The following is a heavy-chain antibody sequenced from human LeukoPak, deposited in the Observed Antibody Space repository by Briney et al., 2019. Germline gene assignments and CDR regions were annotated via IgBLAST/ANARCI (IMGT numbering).Heavy chain of an antibody. V-gene: IGHV4-59*01. CDR1: GGSISSYY. J-gene: IGHJ4*02. Sequence: SETLSLTCTVSGGSISSYYWSWIRQPPGKGLEWIGYIYYNGSTNYNPSLKSRVTISVDTSKNQFSLKLSSVTAADTAVYYCARVLRDYSNYGRIDYWGQGTLVTVSS. CDR2: IYYNGST. D-gene: IGHD4-11*01. CDR3: ARVLRDYSNYGRIDY.